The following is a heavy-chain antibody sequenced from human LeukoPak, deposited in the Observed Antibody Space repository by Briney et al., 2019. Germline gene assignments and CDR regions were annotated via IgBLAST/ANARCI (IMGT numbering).Heavy chain of an antibody. CDR1: GGSITSGTYY. Sequence: SETLSLTCTVSGGSITSGTYYWDWIRHPPGKGLEWIGSIYHTRTTNYNLSLMGRATVSFDTSKNEVSLELRSVTAADTAVYYARGQPSRSQYWWYFDIWGRGTLLTVSS. D-gene: IGHD1-26*01. J-gene: IGHJ2*01. V-gene: IGHV4-39*01. CDR3: RGQPSRSQYWWYFDI. CDR2: IYHTRTT.